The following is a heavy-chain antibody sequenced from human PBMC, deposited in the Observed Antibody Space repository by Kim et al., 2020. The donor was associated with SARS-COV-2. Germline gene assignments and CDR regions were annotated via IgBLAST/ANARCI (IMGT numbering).Heavy chain of an antibody. CDR2: ISYDGSNK. D-gene: IGHD1-26*01. CDR3: AKSFSGSYFGYDY. Sequence: GGSLRLSCAASGFTFNTYGMHWVRQAPGKGLEWVAVISYDGSNKYYADSVKGRSTISRDNSKNTLYLQMNSLRIEDTAVYYCAKSFSGSYFGYDYWGQGTLVTVSS. J-gene: IGHJ4*02. V-gene: IGHV3-30*18. CDR1: GFTFNTYG.